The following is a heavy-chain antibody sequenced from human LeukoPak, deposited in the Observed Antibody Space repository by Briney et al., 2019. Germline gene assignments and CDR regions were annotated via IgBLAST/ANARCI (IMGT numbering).Heavy chain of an antibody. Sequence: KSGPTLVNPTQTLTLTCSFSGFSLSTSEEGVGWIRQPPGKALEWLAHIYANDVKRFNPSLKNRLTLTKDTSNNRVVLTVANLDPLDTGTYYCAYRNSPLPPDFFDYWSQGTLVTVSS. V-gene: IGHV2-5*01. CDR3: AYRNSPLPPDFFDY. CDR2: IYANDVK. D-gene: IGHD2-21*01. CDR1: GFSLSTSEEG. J-gene: IGHJ4*02.